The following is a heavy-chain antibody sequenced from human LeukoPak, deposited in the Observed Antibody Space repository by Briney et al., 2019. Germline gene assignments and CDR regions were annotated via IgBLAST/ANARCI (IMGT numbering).Heavy chain of an antibody. CDR3: ARALRYFDWLSKGMDV. Sequence: GASVKVSCKASGYTFTGYGISWVRQAPGQGLEWMGWISAYNGNTNYAQKLQGRVTMTTDTSTSTAYMELRSLRSDDTAVYYCARALRYFDWLSKGMDVWGQGTTVTVSS. CDR1: GYTFTGYG. J-gene: IGHJ6*02. V-gene: IGHV1-18*01. CDR2: ISAYNGNT. D-gene: IGHD3-9*01.